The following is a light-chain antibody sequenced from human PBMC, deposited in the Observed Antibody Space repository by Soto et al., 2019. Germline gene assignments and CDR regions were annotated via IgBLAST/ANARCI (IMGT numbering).Light chain of an antibody. V-gene: IGLV2-14*01. CDR1: SSDVGTYNY. Sequence: QSVLTQPASVSGSPGQSITISCTGTSSDVGTYNYVSWYQLHPGKAPKLMIYEVSNRPSGVSNRFSGSKSGNTASLTISGLQAEDEADYYCSSYTRSSTLVFGTGTKVTVL. CDR3: SSYTRSSTLV. J-gene: IGLJ1*01. CDR2: EVS.